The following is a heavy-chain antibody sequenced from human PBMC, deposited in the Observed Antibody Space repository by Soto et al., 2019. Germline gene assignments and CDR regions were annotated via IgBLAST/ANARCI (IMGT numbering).Heavy chain of an antibody. CDR2: IYYSGST. D-gene: IGHD2-2*01. Sequence: SETLSLTCTVSGGSISSGDYYWSWIRQPPGKGLEWIGYIYYSGSTYYNPSLKSRVTISVDTSKNQFSLKLSSVTAADTAVYYCARGKGYCISTSCLSSWVYYYYYGMDVWGQGTTVTVSS. J-gene: IGHJ6*02. V-gene: IGHV4-30-4*01. CDR3: ARGKGYCISTSCLSSWVYYYYYGMDV. CDR1: GGSISSGDYY.